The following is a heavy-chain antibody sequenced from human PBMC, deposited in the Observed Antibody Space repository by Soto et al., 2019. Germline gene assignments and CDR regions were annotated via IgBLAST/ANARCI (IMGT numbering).Heavy chain of an antibody. V-gene: IGHV4-31*03. CDR1: SGSIRSGAYF. D-gene: IGHD3-3*01. CDR3: ARWEWQALGYFDY. CDR2: IHYSGAT. J-gene: IGHJ4*02. Sequence: QVQLQESGPGLVKPSQTLSVTCTVSSGSIRSGAYFWSWIRQHPGKGLEWIGYIHYSGATKYNPSLESRITISVDTSENQFSLNVKSVTAADTAVYYCARWEWQALGYFDYWGPGTLVTVSS.